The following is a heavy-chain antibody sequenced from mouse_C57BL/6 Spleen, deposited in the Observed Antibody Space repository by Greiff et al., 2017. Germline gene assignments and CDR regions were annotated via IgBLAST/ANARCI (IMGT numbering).Heavy chain of an antibody. CDR2: SYPGDGDT. Sequence: VQLQQSGPELVKPGASVKISCKASGYAFSSSWLNWVKKRPGKGLEWIGRSYPGDGDTNYNGKFKGKATLTADKSSSTAYMQLSSLTSEDSAVYFCARSDYSNWGFAYWGQGTLVTVSA. J-gene: IGHJ3*01. D-gene: IGHD2-5*01. V-gene: IGHV1-82*01. CDR1: GYAFSSSW. CDR3: ARSDYSNWGFAY.